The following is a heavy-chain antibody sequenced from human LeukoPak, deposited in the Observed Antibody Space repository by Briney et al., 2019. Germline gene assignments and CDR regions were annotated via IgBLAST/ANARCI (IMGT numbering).Heavy chain of an antibody. D-gene: IGHD3-22*01. V-gene: IGHV1-2*02. Sequence: ASVKVSCKASGYTFTGYYMHWGRQAPGPGVEWRGWINPVSGDTKYAQKFQDRVTMTRDTSISTGYMELNRLRSDDTAVYYCARGKSYYYDSSGYYYLDYWGQGTPVIVSS. CDR2: INPVSGDT. CDR3: ARGKSYYYDSSGYYYLDY. J-gene: IGHJ4*02. CDR1: GYTFTGYY.